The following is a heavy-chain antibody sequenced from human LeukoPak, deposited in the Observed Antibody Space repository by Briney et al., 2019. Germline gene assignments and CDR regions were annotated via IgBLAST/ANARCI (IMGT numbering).Heavy chain of an antibody. CDR2: IKQDGSEK. J-gene: IGHJ4*02. D-gene: IGHD3-22*01. Sequence: PGGSLRLSCAAYRFTFSSYWMSWVRQAPGKGLEWVAKIKQDGSEKYCVDSVKGRFTISRDNAKNSLYLQMNSLRAEDTAVYYCARNPSSGYRKDPWFDYWGQGTLVTISS. CDR1: RFTFSSYW. V-gene: IGHV3-7*01. CDR3: ARNPSSGYRKDPWFDY.